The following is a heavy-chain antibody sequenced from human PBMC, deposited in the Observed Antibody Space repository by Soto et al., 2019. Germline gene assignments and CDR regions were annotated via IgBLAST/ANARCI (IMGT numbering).Heavy chain of an antibody. J-gene: IGHJ6*04. D-gene: IGHD3-3*01. CDR2: INPNSGGT. V-gene: IGHV1-2*04. CDR3: ARENNDFWSGFPIYYGMDV. CDR1: GYTFTGYY. Sequence: ASVKVSCKAPGYTFTGYYMHWVRQAPGQGLEWMGWINPNSGGTNYAQKFQGWVTMTRDTSISTAYMELSRLRSDDTAVYYCARENNDFWSGFPIYYGMDVWGEGTTVTVSS.